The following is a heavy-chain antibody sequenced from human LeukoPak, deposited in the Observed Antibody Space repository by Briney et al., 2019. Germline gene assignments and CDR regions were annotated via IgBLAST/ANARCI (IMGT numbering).Heavy chain of an antibody. V-gene: IGHV1-2*02. J-gene: IGHJ5*02. D-gene: IGHD2-2*01. CDR2: INPNSGGT. CDR1: GYTFTGYY. CDR3: ARDQGVPSGGDNWFDP. Sequence: ASVKVSCKASGYTFTGYYMHWVRQAPGQGLEWMGWINPNSGGTNYAQKFQGRVTMTRDTSISTAYMELSRLRSDDTAVYYCARDQGVPSGGDNWFDPWGQGTLVTVSS.